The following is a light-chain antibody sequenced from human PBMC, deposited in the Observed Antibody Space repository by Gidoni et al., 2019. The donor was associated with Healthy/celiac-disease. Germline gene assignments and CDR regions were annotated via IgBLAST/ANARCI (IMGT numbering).Light chain of an antibody. CDR3: QQYGSSPRT. V-gene: IGKV3-20*01. Sequence: IVLTKSPGTLSLSPEEKATLSCRASQSVSSSYLAWYQQKPGQAPRLLIYDASSRATGIPYRFSGSGSGTDFTLTISSLEPEDFAVYYCQQYGSSPRTFGPGTKVDIK. J-gene: IGKJ3*01. CDR2: DAS. CDR1: QSVSSSY.